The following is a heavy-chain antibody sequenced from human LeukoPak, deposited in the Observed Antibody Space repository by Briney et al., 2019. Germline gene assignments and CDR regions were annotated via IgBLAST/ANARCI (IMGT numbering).Heavy chain of an antibody. CDR1: GGSISSISYY. Sequence: PSETLSLTCTVSGGSISSISYYWSWIRQPPGKGLERLGEINHSGSTNYNPSLKSRVTISVDTSKNQFSLKLSSVTAADTAVYYCARGRGMRNPYYYYYMDVWGKGTTVTVSS. J-gene: IGHJ6*03. CDR3: ARGRGMRNPYYYYYMDV. CDR2: INHSGST. V-gene: IGHV4-39*07.